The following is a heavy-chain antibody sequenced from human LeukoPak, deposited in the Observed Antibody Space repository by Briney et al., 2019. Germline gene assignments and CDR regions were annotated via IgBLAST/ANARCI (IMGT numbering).Heavy chain of an antibody. CDR1: GFTFSSYW. CDR2: IKQDGSEK. Sequence: AGGSLRLSCAASGFTFSSYWMSWVRQAPGKGLEWVANIKQDGSEKYYVDSVKGRFTISRDNAKNSLYPQMNSLRAEDTAVYYCARDSTIYDFWSGYSGAFDIWGQGTMVTVSS. V-gene: IGHV3-7*01. D-gene: IGHD3-3*01. J-gene: IGHJ3*02. CDR3: ARDSTIYDFWSGYSGAFDI.